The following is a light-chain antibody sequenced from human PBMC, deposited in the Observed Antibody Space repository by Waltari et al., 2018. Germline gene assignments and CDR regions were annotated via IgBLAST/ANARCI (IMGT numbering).Light chain of an antibody. Sequence: QSVLTQPPSASGTPGQRVTISCSGSSSHIGSNTVDWYQQVPGTAPKLLIHSDYLRPSGVPDRFSGSKSGTSASLAVSGLQSEDEADYYCAAWDDSLRENVFGSGTKVTVL. CDR2: SDY. CDR3: AAWDDSLRENV. V-gene: IGLV1-44*01. CDR1: SSHIGSNT. J-gene: IGLJ6*01.